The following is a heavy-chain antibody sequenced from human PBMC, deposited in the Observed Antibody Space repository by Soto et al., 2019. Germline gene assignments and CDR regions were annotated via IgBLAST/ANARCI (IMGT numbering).Heavy chain of an antibody. V-gene: IGHV3-23*01. D-gene: IGHD3-9*01. CDR2: ISGSGGST. J-gene: IGHJ4*02. CDR3: AKATHYDILTGYSSIDY. CDR1: GFTFSSYA. Sequence: PGGSLRLSCAASGFTFSSYAMSWVRQAPGKGLEWVSAISGSGGSTYYADSVKGRFTISRDNSKNTLYLQMNSLRAEDTAVYYCAKATHYDILTGYSSIDYWGQGTLVTVS.